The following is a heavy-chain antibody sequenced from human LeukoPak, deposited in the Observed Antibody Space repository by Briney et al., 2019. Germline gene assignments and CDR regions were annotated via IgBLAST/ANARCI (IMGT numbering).Heavy chain of an antibody. D-gene: IGHD4-17*01. CDR1: GGSISSYY. CDR3: ASSTQDDYGDNNWFDP. V-gene: IGHV4-59*01. CDR2: IYYSGST. J-gene: IGHJ5*02. Sequence: PSETLSLTCTVSGGSISSYYWSWIRQPPGKGLEWIGYIYYSGSTNYNPSLESRVTISVDTSKNQFSLKLSSVTAADTAVYYCASSTQDDYGDNNWFDPWGQGTLVTVSS.